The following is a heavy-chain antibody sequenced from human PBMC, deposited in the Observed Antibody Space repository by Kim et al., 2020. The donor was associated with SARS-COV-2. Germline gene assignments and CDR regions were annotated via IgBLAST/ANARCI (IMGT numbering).Heavy chain of an antibody. CDR1: GYTLTELS. CDR3: ATIVSMVRGVYYYYYYGMDV. CDR2: FDPEDGET. Sequence: ASVKVSCKVSGYTLTELSMHWVRQAPGKGLEWMGGFDPEDGETIYAQKFQGRVTMTEDTSTDTAYMELSSLRSEDTAVYYCATIVSMVRGVYYYYYYGMDVWGQGTTVTVSS. V-gene: IGHV1-24*01. J-gene: IGHJ6*02. D-gene: IGHD3-10*01.